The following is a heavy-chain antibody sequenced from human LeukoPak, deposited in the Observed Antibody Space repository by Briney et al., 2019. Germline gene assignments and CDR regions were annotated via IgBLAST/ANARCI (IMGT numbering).Heavy chain of an antibody. Sequence: GSLRLSCAASGFTFSSYAMSWVRQAPGKGLEWIGEITRSGSTNYNPSLKSRVTISVDTSKDQFSLKLSSVTAADTAVYYCAKNDYGGNLPSIPWGQGTLVTVSS. D-gene: IGHD4-23*01. CDR1: GFTFSSYA. J-gene: IGHJ5*02. CDR3: AKNDYGGNLPSIP. V-gene: IGHV4-34*08. CDR2: ITRSGST.